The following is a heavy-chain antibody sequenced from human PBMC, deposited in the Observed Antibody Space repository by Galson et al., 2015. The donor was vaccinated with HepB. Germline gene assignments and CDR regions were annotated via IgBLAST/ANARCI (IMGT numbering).Heavy chain of an antibody. CDR1: GYSFTSYW. CDR2: IYPGDSDT. J-gene: IGHJ6*03. D-gene: IGHD3-10*01. V-gene: IGHV5-51*03. Sequence: QSGAEVKKPGESLKISCKGSGYSFTSYWIGWVRQMPGKGLEWMGIIYPGDSDTRYSPSFQGQVTISADKSISTAYLQWSSLKASDTAMYYCARKAGQDPNYYYYYYMDVWGKGTTVTVSS. CDR3: ARKAGQDPNYYYYYYMDV.